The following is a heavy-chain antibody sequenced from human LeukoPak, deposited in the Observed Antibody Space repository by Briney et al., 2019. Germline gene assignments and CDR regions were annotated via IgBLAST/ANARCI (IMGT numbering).Heavy chain of an antibody. D-gene: IGHD2-15*01. V-gene: IGHV3-23*01. J-gene: IGHJ5*02. Sequence: GSLRLFCAASGFTFSSYGMHWVLRAPGKGLEWVSAISGSGGSTYYADSVKGRFTISRDNSKNTLYLQMNSLRAEDTAVYYCAKTTQYCSGGSCYPSWFDPWGQGTLVTVSS. CDR2: ISGSGGST. CDR3: AKTTQYCSGGSCYPSWFDP. CDR1: GFTFSSYG.